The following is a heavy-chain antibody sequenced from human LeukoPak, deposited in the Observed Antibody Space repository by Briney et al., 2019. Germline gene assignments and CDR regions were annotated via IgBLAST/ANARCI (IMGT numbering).Heavy chain of an antibody. Sequence: ASVKVSFKVSVYTLTELSMHWVRQAPGKGREWMGGFDPEDGETIYAQKFQGRVTMTEDTSTDIAYMELSSLRSEDTAVYYCATDRLGVGYSYGQPLSYWGQGTLVTVSS. CDR3: ATDRLGVGYSYGQPLSY. CDR2: FDPEDGET. J-gene: IGHJ4*02. CDR1: VYTLTELS. V-gene: IGHV1-24*01. D-gene: IGHD5-18*01.